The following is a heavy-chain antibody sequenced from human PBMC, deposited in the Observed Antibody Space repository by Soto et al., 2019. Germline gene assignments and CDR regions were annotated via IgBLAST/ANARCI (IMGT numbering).Heavy chain of an antibody. CDR3: AKGIAVAVCDY. CDR1: GFTFSSYA. D-gene: IGHD6-19*01. CDR2: ISSSSSTI. V-gene: IGHV3-48*01. Sequence: GGSLRLSCAASGFTFSSYAMSWVRQAPGKGLEWVSYISSSSSTIYYADSVKGRFTISRDNAKNSLYLQMNSLRAEDTAVYYCAKGIAVAVCDYWGQGTLVTVSS. J-gene: IGHJ4*02.